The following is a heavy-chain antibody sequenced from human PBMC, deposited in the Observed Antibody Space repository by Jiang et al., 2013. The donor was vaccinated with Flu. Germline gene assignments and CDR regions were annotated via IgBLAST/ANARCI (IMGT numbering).Heavy chain of an antibody. CDR2: IYSGGST. Sequence: QLVEVWGRLGPAWGVPETLLCSLWIHVSSNYMSWVRQAPGKGLEWVSVIYSGGSTYYADSVKGRFTISRDNSKNTLYLQMNSLRAEDTAVYYCHLHIRGSSFDYWGQGTLVTVSS. CDR1: IHVSSNY. CDR3: HLHIRGSSFDY. V-gene: IGHV3-66*01. D-gene: IGHD6-6*01. J-gene: IGHJ4*02.